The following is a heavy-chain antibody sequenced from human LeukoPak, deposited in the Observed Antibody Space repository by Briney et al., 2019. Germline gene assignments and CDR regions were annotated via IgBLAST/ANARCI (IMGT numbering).Heavy chain of an antibody. CDR2: ISSFSTSI. V-gene: IGHV3-48*04. Sequence: PGGSLRLSCEASGFTFSDYSMNWVRQAPGKGLEWVSYISSFSTSIYYADSVKGRFTISRDNAKNSLYLQMNSLRAEDTAVYYCARDSPMVRGVINQGHDYWGQGTLVTVSS. J-gene: IGHJ4*02. CDR1: GFTFSDYS. D-gene: IGHD3-10*01. CDR3: ARDSPMVRGVINQGHDY.